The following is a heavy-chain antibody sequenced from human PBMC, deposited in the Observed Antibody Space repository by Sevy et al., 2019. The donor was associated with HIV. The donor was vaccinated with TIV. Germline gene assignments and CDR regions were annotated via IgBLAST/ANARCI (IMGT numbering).Heavy chain of an antibody. CDR1: GGTFSSYA. J-gene: IGHJ6*02. V-gene: IGHV1-69*13. Sequence: ASVKVSCKASGGTFSSYAMSWVRQAPGQGLEWMGGIIPSFGTANYAQMFQGRVTITADESTSTAYMELSSLRSEDTAVYYCAREGAHIVVVVAATRGSYYYGMDVWGQGSTVTVSS. CDR3: AREGAHIVVVVAATRGSYYYGMDV. D-gene: IGHD2-15*01. CDR2: IIPSFGTA.